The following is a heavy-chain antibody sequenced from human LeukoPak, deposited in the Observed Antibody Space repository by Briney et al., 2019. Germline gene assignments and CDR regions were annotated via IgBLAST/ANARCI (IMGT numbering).Heavy chain of an antibody. V-gene: IGHV3-21*01. CDR1: GFTFSSYS. J-gene: IGHJ4*02. CDR3: ARGSEEYYFDY. Sequence: GGSLRLSCAASGFTFSSYSMNWVRQAPGKGLEWVSSISSSSSYIYYADSVKGRFTISRDNSKNTLYLQMNSLRAEDTAVYYCARGSEEYYFDYWGQGTLVTVSS. CDR2: ISSSSSYI.